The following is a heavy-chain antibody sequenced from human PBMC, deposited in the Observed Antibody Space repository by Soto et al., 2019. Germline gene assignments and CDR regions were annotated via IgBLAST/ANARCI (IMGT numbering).Heavy chain of an antibody. D-gene: IGHD1-26*01. CDR3: ARGVGPGFD. Sequence: QVQLVQSGAEVKKPGSSVKVSCKTSGGTFSSYAISWVRQAPGQGLEWMGGIVPGFGTANYAQKFQARVKITADESASTDYMGLPRLKSEDTAVYYCARGVGPGFDWGEGTLVTVSS. CDR2: IVPGFGTA. J-gene: IGHJ4*02. V-gene: IGHV1-69*01. CDR1: GGTFSSYA.